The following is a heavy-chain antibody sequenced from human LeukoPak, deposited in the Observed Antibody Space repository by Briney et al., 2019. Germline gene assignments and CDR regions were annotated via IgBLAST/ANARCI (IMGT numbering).Heavy chain of an antibody. V-gene: IGHV3-7*01. CDR2: IKQDGSDK. CDR1: GFTFSTYW. D-gene: IGHD2-2*01. J-gene: IGHJ4*02. Sequence: GGSLRLSCAASGFTFSTYWMSWVRQAPGKGLEWVANIKQDGSDKFYVDSVKGRFTISRDNAKNSMYLQMSSPRAEDTAICYCARVLPVASRDYWGQGTLVTVSS. CDR3: ARVLPVASRDY.